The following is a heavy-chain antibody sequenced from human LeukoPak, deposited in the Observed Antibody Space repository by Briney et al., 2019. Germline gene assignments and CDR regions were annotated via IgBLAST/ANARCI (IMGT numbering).Heavy chain of an antibody. J-gene: IGHJ4*02. D-gene: IGHD3-22*01. Sequence: GGSLRLSCAASGFTFSSYWMHWVRQAPGKGLEWVSAISGSGGSTYYADSVKGRFTISRDNSKNTLYLQMNSLRAEDTALYYCAREPRSSGYHNDNDYWGQGTLVTVSS. CDR1: GFTFSSYW. CDR3: AREPRSSGYHNDNDY. CDR2: ISGSGGST. V-gene: IGHV3-23*01.